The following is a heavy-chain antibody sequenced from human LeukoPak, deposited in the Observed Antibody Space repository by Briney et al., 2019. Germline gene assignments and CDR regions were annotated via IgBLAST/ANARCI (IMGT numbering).Heavy chain of an antibody. J-gene: IGHJ4*02. Sequence: ASVKVSCKVSGYTLTELSMHWVRQAPGKGLEWMGGFDPEDGETIYAQKFQGRVTMTEDTSTGTAYMELSSLRSEDTAVYYCATLREGFWSGPFDYWGQGTLVTVSS. CDR2: FDPEDGET. CDR1: GYTLTELS. D-gene: IGHD3-3*01. V-gene: IGHV1-24*01. CDR3: ATLREGFWSGPFDY.